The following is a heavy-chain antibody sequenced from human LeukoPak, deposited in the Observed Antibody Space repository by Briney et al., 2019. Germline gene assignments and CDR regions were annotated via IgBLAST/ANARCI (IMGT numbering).Heavy chain of an antibody. Sequence: PGRSLRLSCAASGFTFSSYGMHWVRQAPGKGLEWVAVISYDGSNKYYADSVKGRFTISRDNSKNTLYLQMNSLRAEDTAVYYCAKGNTMYTAYYFDYWGQGTLVTVSS. D-gene: IGHD3-10*02. V-gene: IGHV3-30*18. J-gene: IGHJ4*02. CDR2: ISYDGSNK. CDR1: GFTFSSYG. CDR3: AKGNTMYTAYYFDY.